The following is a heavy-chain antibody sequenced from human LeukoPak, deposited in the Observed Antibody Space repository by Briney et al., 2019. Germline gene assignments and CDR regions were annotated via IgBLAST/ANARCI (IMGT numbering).Heavy chain of an antibody. V-gene: IGHV5-51*01. CDR2: IYPGDSDT. J-gene: IGHJ6*02. CDR3: ARIGVYSGSYYAYYYGMDV. CDR1: GYSFTSYW. D-gene: IGHD1-26*01. Sequence: GESLKISCKGSGYSFTSYWIGWVRQMPGKGLEWMGIIYPGDSDTRYSSSFQGQVTISADKSISTAYLQWSSLKASDTAMYYCARIGVYSGSYYAYYYGMDVWGQGTTVTVSS.